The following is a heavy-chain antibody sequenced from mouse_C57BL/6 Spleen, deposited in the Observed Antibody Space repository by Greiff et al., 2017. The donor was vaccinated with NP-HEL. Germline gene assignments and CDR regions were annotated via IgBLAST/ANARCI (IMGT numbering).Heavy chain of an antibody. CDR1: GYTFTSYW. V-gene: IGHV1-53*01. D-gene: IGHD1-1*01. Sequence: QVQLQQPGTELVKPGASVKLSCKASGYTFTSYWMHWVKQRPGQGLEWIGNINPSNGGTNYTEKFKSKATLTVDKASSTPYMQLSSLTSEDSAVYYCAKAYYGSIVYAMDYWGQGTSVTVSS. CDR3: AKAYYGSIVYAMDY. J-gene: IGHJ4*01. CDR2: INPSNGGT.